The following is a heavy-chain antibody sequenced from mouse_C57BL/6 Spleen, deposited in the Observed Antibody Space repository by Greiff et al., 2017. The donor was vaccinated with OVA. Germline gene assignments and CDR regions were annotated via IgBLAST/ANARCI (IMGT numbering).Heavy chain of an antibody. Sequence: EVQLQESGGDLVKPGGSLKLSCAASGFTFSSYGMSWVRQTPDKRLEWVATISSGGSYTYYPDSVKGRFTISRDNAKNTLYLQMSSLKSEDTAMYYCARQGTAQAFAYWGQGTLVTVSA. CDR2: ISSGGSYT. V-gene: IGHV5-6*01. CDR3: ARQGTAQAFAY. D-gene: IGHD3-2*02. J-gene: IGHJ3*01. CDR1: GFTFSSYG.